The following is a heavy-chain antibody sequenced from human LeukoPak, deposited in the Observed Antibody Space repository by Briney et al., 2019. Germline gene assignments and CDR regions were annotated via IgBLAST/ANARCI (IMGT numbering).Heavy chain of an antibody. CDR3: AKDMTYSSGWPFDY. D-gene: IGHD6-19*01. V-gene: IGHV3-11*01. J-gene: IGHJ4*02. CDR1: GFTFSDYY. CDR2: ISSSGSTI. Sequence: GGSLRLSCAASGFTFSDYYMSWIRQAPGKGLEWVSYISSSGSTIYYADSVKGRFTISRDNAKNSLYLQMNSLRAEDTALYYCAKDMTYSSGWPFDYWGQGTLVTVSS.